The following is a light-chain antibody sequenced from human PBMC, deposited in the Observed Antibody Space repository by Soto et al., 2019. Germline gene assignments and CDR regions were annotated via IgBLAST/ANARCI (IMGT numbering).Light chain of an antibody. CDR3: SSYAGRNNLEV. J-gene: IGLJ1*01. Sequence: QSALTQPPSASGSPGQSVTISCTGTSSDVGGYNYVSWYQQHPGKAPKLMIYEVSKRPSGVPDRFSGSKSGNTASLTVSGLQAEDEPDYYCSSYAGRNNLEVFGTGTKVTVL. V-gene: IGLV2-8*01. CDR1: SSDVGGYNY. CDR2: EVS.